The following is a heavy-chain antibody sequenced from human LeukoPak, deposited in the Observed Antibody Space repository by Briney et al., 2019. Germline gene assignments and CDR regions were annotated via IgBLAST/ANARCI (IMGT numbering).Heavy chain of an antibody. D-gene: IGHD5-12*01. CDR3: AKVQSYSGYDLGTYYFDF. V-gene: IGHV3-21*04. Sequence: GGSLRLSCAASGFTLNNYIMKWVRQAPGRGLEWVSYISSTTTYIYYADSVKGRFTISRDNSKNTLYLHMNSLRAEDTAVYYCAKVQSYSGYDLGTYYFDFWGQGTLVTVSS. J-gene: IGHJ4*02. CDR1: GFTLNNYI. CDR2: ISSTTTYI.